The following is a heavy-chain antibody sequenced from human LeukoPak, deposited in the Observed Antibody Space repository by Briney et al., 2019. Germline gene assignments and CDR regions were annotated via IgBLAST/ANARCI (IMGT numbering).Heavy chain of an antibody. CDR2: INHSGST. CDR3: ARGIDYGDYEAH. J-gene: IGHJ4*02. Sequence: SETLSLTCAVYGGSFSGYYWSWIRQPPGKGLEWIGEINHSGSTNYNPSLKSRVTISVDTSKNQFSLKLSSVTAADTAVYYCARGIDYGDYEAHWGQGTLVTVSS. D-gene: IGHD4-17*01. V-gene: IGHV4-34*01. CDR1: GGSFSGYY.